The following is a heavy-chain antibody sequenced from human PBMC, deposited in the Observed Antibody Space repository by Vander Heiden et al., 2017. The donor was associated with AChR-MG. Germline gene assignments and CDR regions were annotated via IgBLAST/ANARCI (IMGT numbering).Heavy chain of an antibody. V-gene: IGHV3-21*01. CDR3: ARDPSGSGYYRTYYYYMDV. D-gene: IGHD3-22*01. CDR1: GFTFSSYS. J-gene: IGHJ6*03. CDR2: ISSSSSYI. Sequence: EVQLVESGGGLVKPGGSLRLSCAASGFTFSSYSLNWVRQAPGKGLEWVSSISSSSSYIYYADSVKGRFTISRDNAKNSLYLQMNSLRAEDTAVYYCARDPSGSGYYRTYYYYMDVWGKGTTVTVSS.